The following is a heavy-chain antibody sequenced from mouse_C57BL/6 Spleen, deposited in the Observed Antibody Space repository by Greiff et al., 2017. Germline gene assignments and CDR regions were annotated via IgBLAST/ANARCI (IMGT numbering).Heavy chain of an antibody. CDR2: INPNNGGT. D-gene: IGHD1-1*01. J-gene: IGHJ3*01. Sequence: EVQLQQSGPELVKPGASVKMSCKASGYTFTDYNMHWVKQSHGKSLEWIGYINPNNGGTSYNQKFKGKATLTVNKSSSTAYMELRSLTSEDSAVYYGARPYGSSAWFAYWGQGTLVTVSA. CDR3: ARPYGSSAWFAY. CDR1: GYTFTDYN. V-gene: IGHV1-22*01.